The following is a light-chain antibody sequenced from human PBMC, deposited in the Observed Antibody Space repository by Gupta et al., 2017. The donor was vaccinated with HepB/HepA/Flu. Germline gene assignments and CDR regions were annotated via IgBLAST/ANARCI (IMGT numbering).Light chain of an antibody. CDR3: AAWDDSLSGVV. V-gene: IGLV1-47*01. J-gene: IGLJ3*02. CDR2: PNN. CDR1: SSNIGSNF. Sequence: QSVLTQPLSVSETPGQRVTISCFGGSSNIGSNFVYWYHHLPGTAPKLLIYPNNKRPSGVPDRFSGSKSGTSAFLAISGLRSEDEADYYCAAWDDSLSGVVFGGGTKLTVL.